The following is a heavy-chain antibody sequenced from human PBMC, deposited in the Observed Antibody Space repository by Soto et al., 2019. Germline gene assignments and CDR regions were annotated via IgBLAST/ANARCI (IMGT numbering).Heavy chain of an antibody. CDR3: AWAPQWLVRREGWFDP. D-gene: IGHD6-19*01. Sequence: SETLSLTCAVSGGSISSSNWWSWVRQPPGKGLEWIGEIYHSGSTNYNPSLKSRVTISVDKSKNQFSLKLSSVTAADTAVYYCAWAPQWLVRREGWFDPWGQGTLVTVSS. J-gene: IGHJ5*02. CDR1: GGSISSSNW. CDR2: IYHSGST. V-gene: IGHV4-4*02.